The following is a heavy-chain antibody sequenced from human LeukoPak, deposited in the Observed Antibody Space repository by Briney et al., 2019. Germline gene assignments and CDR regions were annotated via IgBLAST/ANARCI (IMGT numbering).Heavy chain of an antibody. CDR1: GFTFGDYA. D-gene: IGHD6-13*01. Sequence: GGSLRLSCAASGFTFGDYAMHWVRQTPGKGLEWVSGISWDGGRIGYADSVEGRFTISRDNAKNSLYLQMNSLRVEDMAFYYCAKDEYSSPHGAFDIWGQGTMVTVSS. V-gene: IGHV3-9*03. J-gene: IGHJ3*02. CDR3: AKDEYSSPHGAFDI. CDR2: ISWDGGRI.